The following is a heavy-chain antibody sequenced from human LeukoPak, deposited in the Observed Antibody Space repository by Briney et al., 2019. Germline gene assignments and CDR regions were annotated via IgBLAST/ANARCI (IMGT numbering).Heavy chain of an antibody. CDR3: AREGLRYYFDY. CDR2: ISSSSSYI. CDR1: GFTFSSYS. Sequence: GGSLRLSCAASGFTFSSYSMNWVRQAPGKGLEWVSSISSSSSYIYYADSVKGRFTISRDNAKNSLYLQMNSLRVEDTAVYYCAREGLRYYFDYWGQGTLVTVSS. J-gene: IGHJ4*02. V-gene: IGHV3-21*01.